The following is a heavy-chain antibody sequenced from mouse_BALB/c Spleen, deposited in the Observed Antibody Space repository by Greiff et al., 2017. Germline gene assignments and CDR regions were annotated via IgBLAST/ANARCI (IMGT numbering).Heavy chain of an antibody. CDR1: GFTFSDYY. CDR2: ISDGGSYT. Sequence: EVKLVESGGGLVKPGGSLKLSCAASGFTFSDYYMYWVRQTPEKRLEWVATISDGGSYTYNPDSVKGRFTISRDNAKNNLYLQMSSLKSEDTAMYYCARDRDYGSSYWYFDVWGAGTTVTVSS. V-gene: IGHV5-4*02. D-gene: IGHD1-1*01. CDR3: ARDRDYGSSYWYFDV. J-gene: IGHJ1*01.